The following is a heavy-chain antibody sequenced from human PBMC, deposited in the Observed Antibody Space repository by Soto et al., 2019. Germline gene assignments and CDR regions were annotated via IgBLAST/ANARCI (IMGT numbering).Heavy chain of an antibody. J-gene: IGHJ4*02. V-gene: IGHV3-7*05. Sequence: GGSLRLSCVASGFNLSNYWMTWARQAPGKGLEWVVNINQHGTEKFYVDSVEGRFSISRDNAYHSVYLQMNSLRAEDTAIYYCATDILDYWGQGTSVTVSS. CDR3: ATDILDY. CDR2: INQHGTEK. CDR1: GFNLSNYW.